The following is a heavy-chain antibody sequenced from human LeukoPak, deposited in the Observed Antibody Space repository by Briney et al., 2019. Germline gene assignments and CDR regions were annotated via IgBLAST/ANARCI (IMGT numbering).Heavy chain of an antibody. CDR3: ARADFYSNYGFLFDX. CDR2: IYYSGST. Sequence: SETLSLTCTVSGGSISSYYWSWIRQPPGKGLEWIGYIYYSGSTNYNPSLKSRVTISVDTSRNQFSLKLSSVTAADTAVYYCARADFYSNYGFLFDXWXQGTLVTVSS. CDR1: GGSISSYY. V-gene: IGHV4-59*01. D-gene: IGHD4-11*01. J-gene: IGHJ4*02.